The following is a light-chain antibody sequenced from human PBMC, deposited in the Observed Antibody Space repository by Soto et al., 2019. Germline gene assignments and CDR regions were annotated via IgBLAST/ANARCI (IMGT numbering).Light chain of an antibody. CDR2: GAS. CDR1: QTVSSN. CDR3: QQYGTSPST. V-gene: IGKV3-20*01. Sequence: EIVLTQSPGTLSLSPGERATLSCRASQTVSSNLAWYQQRPGQAPRLLISGASNRATGIPDRFSGSGSGADFTLTISRLEPEDFALYYCQQYGTSPSTFGQGTRLEI. J-gene: IGKJ5*01.